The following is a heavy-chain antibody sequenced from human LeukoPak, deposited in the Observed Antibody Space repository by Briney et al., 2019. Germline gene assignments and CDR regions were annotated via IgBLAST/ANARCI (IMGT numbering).Heavy chain of an antibody. CDR1: GGSISSSSYY. Sequence: SETLSLTCTVSGGSISSSSYYWGWIRQTPEKGLEWIGSIYYSGSTFYSPSLKSRVTISVDTSKNQFSLKLSSVTAADTAVYYCARVRYRLAETYIDYWGQGTLVTVSS. J-gene: IGHJ4*02. D-gene: IGHD3-16*01. CDR2: IYYSGST. CDR3: ARVRYRLAETYIDY. V-gene: IGHV4-39*01.